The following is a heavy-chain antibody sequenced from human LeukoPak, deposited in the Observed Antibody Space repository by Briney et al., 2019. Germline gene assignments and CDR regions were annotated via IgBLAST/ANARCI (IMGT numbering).Heavy chain of an antibody. D-gene: IGHD2-15*01. CDR3: AKVRYCSGGSCYYSLASTYYFDY. V-gene: IGHV3-23*01. CDR1: GFTFSSYA. CDR2: ISGSGGST. J-gene: IGHJ4*02. Sequence: GGSLRLSCAASGFTFSSYAMSWVRQAPGKGLEWVSAISGSGGSTYYADSVKGRFTISRDNSKNTLYLQMNSLRAEDTAVYYCAKVRYCSGGSCYYSLASTYYFDYWGQGTLVTVS.